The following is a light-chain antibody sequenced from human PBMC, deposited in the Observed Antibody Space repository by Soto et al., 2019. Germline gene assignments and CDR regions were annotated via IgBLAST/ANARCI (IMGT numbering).Light chain of an antibody. CDR2: DVT. V-gene: IGLV2-11*01. Sequence: QSALAQPRSVSGTPGHSFTISCPGTSRDVGAHNYVSWYQQHPGKAPKLIIYDVTKWPSGVPDRFSGSKSGNTASLTISGLQADDEADYSCFSYEGTSSSYVFGTGTKVTVL. J-gene: IGLJ1*01. CDR3: FSYEGTSSSYV. CDR1: SRDVGAHNY.